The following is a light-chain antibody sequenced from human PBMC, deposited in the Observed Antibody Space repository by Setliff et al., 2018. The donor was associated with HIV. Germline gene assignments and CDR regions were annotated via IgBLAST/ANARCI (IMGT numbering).Light chain of an antibody. Sequence: QSLLAQPASVSGSPGQSITISCTGSSSDITYNYVSWYQQHPGRAPRLIIYDVSTRPSGVSNRFSASKSGDTASLTISDLQAEDEADYYCSSYSSSTTLVLFGGGTKVTVL. J-gene: IGLJ3*02. CDR2: DVS. CDR1: SSDITYNY. CDR3: SSYSSSTTLVL. V-gene: IGLV2-14*03.